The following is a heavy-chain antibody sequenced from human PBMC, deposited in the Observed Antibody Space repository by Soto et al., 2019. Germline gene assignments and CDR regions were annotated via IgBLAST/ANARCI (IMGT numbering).Heavy chain of an antibody. CDR1: GYTFTGYY. CDR3: ARYPQPYELINYGMDV. V-gene: IGHV1-2*02. CDR2: INPNSGGT. Sequence: ASVKVSCKASGYTFTGYYMHWVRQAPGQGLEWMGWINPNSGGTNYAQKFQGRVTMTRDTSISTAYMELSRLRSDDTAVYYCARYPQPYELINYGMDVGGQETKVNVS. D-gene: IGHD2-2*01. J-gene: IGHJ6*02.